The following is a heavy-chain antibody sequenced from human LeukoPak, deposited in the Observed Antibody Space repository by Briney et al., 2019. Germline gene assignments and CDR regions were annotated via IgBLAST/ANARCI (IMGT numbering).Heavy chain of an antibody. D-gene: IGHD6-19*01. CDR1: GYTFSTNG. CDR2: ISTYNGNT. J-gene: IGHJ4*02. Sequence: GASVKVSCKASGYTFSTNGITWVGQAPGQGLEWMGWISTYNGNTNYAQSLQGRVTMTTDTSTSTAYMELRSLRSDDMAVYYCARDPGPYSSGLYYLDCWGQGTLVTVSS. CDR3: ARDPGPYSSGLYYLDC. V-gene: IGHV1-18*03.